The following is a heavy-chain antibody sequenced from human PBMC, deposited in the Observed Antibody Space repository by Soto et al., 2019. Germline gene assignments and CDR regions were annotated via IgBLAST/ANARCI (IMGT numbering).Heavy chain of an antibody. CDR3: AREGQLGMSY. CDR1: GYTFTSYG. CDR2: ISAYNGRT. V-gene: IGHV1-18*04. J-gene: IGHJ4*02. D-gene: IGHD7-27*01. Sequence: DSVKVSCKASGYTFTSYGISWVRQAPGQGLEWMGWISAYNGRTSYAQKFQGRVTMTRDTSTSTVYMELSSLRSEDTAVYYCAREGQLGMSYWGQGALLTVSS.